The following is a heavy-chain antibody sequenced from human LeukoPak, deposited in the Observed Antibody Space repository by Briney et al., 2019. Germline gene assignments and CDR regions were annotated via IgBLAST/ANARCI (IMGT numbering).Heavy chain of an antibody. CDR3: ARGEYGLFDY. J-gene: IGHJ4*02. CDR2: IYYSGST. Sequence: PSETLSLTCTVSGGSISGGSYYWSWIRRPPGKGLEWIGYIYYSGSTKYNLSLKSRVTISVDTSKNQLSLMLSSVTAADTAVYYCARGEYGLFDYWGQGTLVTVSS. V-gene: IGHV4-61*01. D-gene: IGHD2/OR15-2a*01. CDR1: GGSISGGSYY.